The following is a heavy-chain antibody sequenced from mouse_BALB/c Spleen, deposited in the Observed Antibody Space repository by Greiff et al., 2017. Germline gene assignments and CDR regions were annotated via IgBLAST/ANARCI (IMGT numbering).Heavy chain of an antibody. Sequence: VQLQQSGPELVKPGASVKMSCKASGYTFTDYVISWVKQRTGQGLEWIGEIYPGSGSTYYNEKFKGKATLTADKSSNTAYMQLSSLTSEDSAVYFCARHRNYYGSSYAMDYWGQGTSVTVSS. CDR3: ARHRNYYGSSYAMDY. CDR2: IYPGSGST. CDR1: GYTFTDYV. J-gene: IGHJ4*01. V-gene: IGHV1-77*01. D-gene: IGHD1-1*01.